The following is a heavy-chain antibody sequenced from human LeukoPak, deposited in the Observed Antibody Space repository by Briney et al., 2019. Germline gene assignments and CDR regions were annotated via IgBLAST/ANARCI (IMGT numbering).Heavy chain of an antibody. V-gene: IGHV3-23*01. J-gene: IGHJ6*03. CDR1: GLSFSTYA. Sequence: GGSLRLSCAASGLSFSTYAMSWVRQAPGKGLEWFSAISAGGATIYYADSVKGRFTFSRDNSKTTLYFHMSTLRPGDTPIIYFPKDSVGTYFCYYYYIYVWGKETTVTVSS. CDR2: ISAGGATI. CDR3: PKDSVGTYFCYYYYIYV. D-gene: IGHD2/OR15-2a*01.